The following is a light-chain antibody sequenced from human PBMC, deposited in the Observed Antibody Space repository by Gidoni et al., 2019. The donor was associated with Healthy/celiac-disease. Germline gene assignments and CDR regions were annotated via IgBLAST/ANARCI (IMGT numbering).Light chain of an antibody. V-gene: IGLV3-1*01. CDR3: QAWDSSTGV. Sequence: SYALTQPPSVSVSPGQTASITCPGDKLGDKYACWYQQKPGQSPVLVIYQDTKRPSGIPERFSGSNSGNTATLTISGTQAMDEADYYCQAWDSSTGVFGGGTKLTVL. CDR2: QDT. CDR1: KLGDKY. J-gene: IGLJ3*02.